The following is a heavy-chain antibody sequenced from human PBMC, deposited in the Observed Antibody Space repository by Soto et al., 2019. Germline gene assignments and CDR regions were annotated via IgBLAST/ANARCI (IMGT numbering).Heavy chain of an antibody. CDR1: GGSISSGGYY. CDR3: ARDLFYYDSSGRPCLSYYYYGLDV. J-gene: IGHJ6*02. Sequence: PSETLSLTCTVSGGSISSGGYYWSWIRQHPGKGLEWIGYIYYSGSTYYNPSLKSRVTISVDTSKNQFSLKLSSVTAADTAVYYCARDLFYYDSSGRPCLSYYYYGLDVWGQGTTVTVSS. D-gene: IGHD3-22*01. CDR2: IYYSGST. V-gene: IGHV4-31*03.